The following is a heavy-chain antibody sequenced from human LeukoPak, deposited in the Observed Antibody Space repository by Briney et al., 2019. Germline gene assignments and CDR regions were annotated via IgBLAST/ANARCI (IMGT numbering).Heavy chain of an antibody. V-gene: IGHV3-30*18. D-gene: IGHD1-26*01. J-gene: IGHJ4*02. CDR1: GFTFSSYG. Sequence: GGSLRLSCAASGFTFSSYGMHWVRQAPGKGQEWVAVISFDGSNKYYADPAKGRFTISRDNSKNTLYPQMTSLRAEDTAAYYCAKSLWELLLSSPFDYWGQGTLVTVSS. CDR2: ISFDGSNK. CDR3: AKSLWELLLSSPFDY.